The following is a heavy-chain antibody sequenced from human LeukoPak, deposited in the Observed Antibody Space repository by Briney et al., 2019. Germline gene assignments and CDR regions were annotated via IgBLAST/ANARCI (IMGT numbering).Heavy chain of an antibody. Sequence: PGGSLRLSCAASGFMFNNYGMNWVRQVPGKGLEWVAGISGNGRSTDYADSAKGRFTISRDNSKNMVYLQMNGLRADDTAVYFCAKSVHQGGHDFRDAFEIWGQGTMVTVSS. CDR1: GFMFNNYG. CDR2: ISGNGRST. V-gene: IGHV3-23*01. D-gene: IGHD1-1*01. J-gene: IGHJ3*02. CDR3: AKSVHQGGHDFRDAFEI.